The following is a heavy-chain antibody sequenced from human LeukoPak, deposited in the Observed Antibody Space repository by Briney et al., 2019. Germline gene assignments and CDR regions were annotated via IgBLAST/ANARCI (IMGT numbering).Heavy chain of an antibody. CDR3: ARDLTLTAAAGTWFDP. CDR1: GYTFTGYY. J-gene: IGHJ5*02. Sequence: GASVKVSCKASGYTFTGYYIHWVRQAPGQGLEWMGGIIPIFGTTNYAQKFQGRVTITADESTSTAYMELSSLRSEDTAVYYCARDLTLTAAAGTWFDPWGQGTLVTVSS. D-gene: IGHD6-13*01. V-gene: IGHV1-69*13. CDR2: IIPIFGTT.